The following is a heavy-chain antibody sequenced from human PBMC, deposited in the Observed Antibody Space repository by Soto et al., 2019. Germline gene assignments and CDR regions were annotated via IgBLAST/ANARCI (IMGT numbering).Heavy chain of an antibody. V-gene: IGHV1-69*19. Sequence: QLQLAQSGADVKKAGSSVKFSCKASGGTLSNSAFSWVRQAPGQGLEWMGGIIPVFGIVNYAQKIEDRVTITADESKSTAYMEMRSLRYEDTAVYFCATGRIGLVGSSAYNGIDDWGQGTTVTV. CDR1: GGTLSNSA. CDR3: ATGRIGLVGSSAYNGIDD. D-gene: IGHD3-22*01. CDR2: IIPVFGIV. J-gene: IGHJ6*02.